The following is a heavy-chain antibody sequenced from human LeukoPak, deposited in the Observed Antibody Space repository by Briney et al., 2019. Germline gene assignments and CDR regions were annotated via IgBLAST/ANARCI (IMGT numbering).Heavy chain of an antibody. CDR1: GFTFSSYW. Sequence: GGSLRLSCAASGFTFSSYWMHWVRQAPGKGLVWVSRVKSDGSSTDYADSVKGRFTISRDNAKNTLYLQMNSLRAEDTAVYYCVRGVQTGYYWGQGTLVTVSS. J-gene: IGHJ4*02. CDR2: VKSDGSST. CDR3: VRGVQTGYY. D-gene: IGHD3-10*01. V-gene: IGHV3-74*01.